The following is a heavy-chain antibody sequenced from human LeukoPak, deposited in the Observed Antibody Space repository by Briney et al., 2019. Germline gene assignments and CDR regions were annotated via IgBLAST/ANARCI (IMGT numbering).Heavy chain of an antibody. D-gene: IGHD3-10*01. J-gene: IGHJ4*02. CDR1: GFTFSSYS. Sequence: PGGSLRLSCAASGFTFSSYSMNWVRQAPGKGLEWVSSISSSSSYIYYADSVKGRFTISRDNAKNSLYLQMNSLRAEDTAVYYCARDSSGSSPPDYWGQGTLVTVSS. CDR2: ISSSSSYI. V-gene: IGHV3-21*01. CDR3: ARDSSGSSPPDY.